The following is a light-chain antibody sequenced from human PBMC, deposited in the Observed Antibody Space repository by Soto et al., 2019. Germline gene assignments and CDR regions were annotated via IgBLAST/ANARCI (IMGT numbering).Light chain of an antibody. CDR3: QQYGSSPWT. CDR2: GAS. V-gene: IGKV3-20*01. CDR1: QSVSSSY. J-gene: IGKJ1*01. Sequence: EIVLTQSPGTLSLSPGERATLSCRASQSVSSSYLAWYQQKPGQAPRLLIYGASSRATGIPDRFSGSGSGTDFTLTIIRLEPEDFAVDYCQQYGSSPWTFGQGNKVEIK.